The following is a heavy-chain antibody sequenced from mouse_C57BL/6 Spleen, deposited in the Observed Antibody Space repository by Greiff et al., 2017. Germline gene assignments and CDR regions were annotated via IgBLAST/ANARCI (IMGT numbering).Heavy chain of an antibody. CDR3: ARGDYDDYAMDI. J-gene: IGHJ4*01. V-gene: IGHV1-26*01. D-gene: IGHD2-4*01. Sequence: VQLQQSGPELVKPGASVKISCKASGYTFTDYYMNWVKQSHGKSLEWIGDINPNNGGTSYNQKFKGKATLTVDKSSSTAYMELRSLTSEDSAVYYSARGDYDDYAMDIWGQGTSVTVSS. CDR1: GYTFTDYY. CDR2: INPNNGGT.